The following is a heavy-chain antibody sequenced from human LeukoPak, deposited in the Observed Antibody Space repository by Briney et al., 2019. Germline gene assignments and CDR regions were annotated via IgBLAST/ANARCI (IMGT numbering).Heavy chain of an antibody. CDR1: GFTFSTYA. V-gene: IGHV3-23*01. CDR2: ISRSGGNT. Sequence: PGGSLRLSCEASGFTFSTYAMSWVRQAPGKGLEWVSLISRSGGNTYYAGSVKGRFTISRDNSKNTLFLQMNSLRAEDTAIYYCAKMHTTGTSGAPDYRGQGTLVTVSS. D-gene: IGHD1-1*01. J-gene: IGHJ4*02. CDR3: AKMHTTGTSGAPDY.